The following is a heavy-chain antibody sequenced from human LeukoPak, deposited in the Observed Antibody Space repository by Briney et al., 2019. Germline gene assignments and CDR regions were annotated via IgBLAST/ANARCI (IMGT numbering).Heavy chain of an antibody. J-gene: IGHJ4*02. CDR1: GYTFTTYD. CDR2: MNPNSGNT. D-gene: IGHD6-13*01. V-gene: IGHV1-8*01. CDR3: ARDGGSSWRFDY. Sequence: ASVKVSCKASGYTFTTYDINWVRQATGQGLEWMGWMNPNSGNTGYAQRFQGRVTMTRNTSISTVYMELSSLRSEDTAVYYCARDGGSSWRFDYWGQGTLVTVSS.